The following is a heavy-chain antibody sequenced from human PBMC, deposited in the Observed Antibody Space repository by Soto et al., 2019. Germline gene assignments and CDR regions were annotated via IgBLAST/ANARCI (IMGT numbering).Heavy chain of an antibody. Sequence: ASVKASCKASGYTFTSYYMHWVRQAPGQGLEWMGIINPSGGSTRYAQKFQGRVTMTRDTSTSTVYMELSSLRAEDTAVYYCAKVKADYGSGSLNWFDPWGQGTLVTVSS. CDR3: AKVKADYGSGSLNWFDP. J-gene: IGHJ5*02. CDR2: INPSGGST. D-gene: IGHD3-10*01. CDR1: GYTFTSYY. V-gene: IGHV1-46*01.